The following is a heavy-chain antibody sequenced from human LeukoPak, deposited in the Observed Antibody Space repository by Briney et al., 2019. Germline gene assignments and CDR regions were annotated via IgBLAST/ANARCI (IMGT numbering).Heavy chain of an antibody. Sequence: SETLSLTCTVSGGSISSGSYYWGWIRQPPGKGLEWIGSIYYSGSTYYNPSLKSRVTISVDTSKNQFSLKLSSVTAADTAVYYCARQGYCSGGSCYSYYFDYWGQGTLVTVSS. CDR1: GGSISSGSYY. D-gene: IGHD2-15*01. J-gene: IGHJ4*02. CDR2: IYYSGST. V-gene: IGHV4-39*01. CDR3: ARQGYCSGGSCYSYYFDY.